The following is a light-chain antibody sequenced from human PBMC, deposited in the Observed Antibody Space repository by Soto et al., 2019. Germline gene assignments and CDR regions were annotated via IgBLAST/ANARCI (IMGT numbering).Light chain of an antibody. Sequence: MGLAQSPGTLSLSPGERATLSCRSSQSIRSERLAWYQQKAGQAPRLVIFDASNRASGTPERFSGSGSGTDFTLTIARLEPEDFAVYYCQEYHGSPITFGLGTRLEIK. CDR1: QSIRSER. V-gene: IGKV3-20*01. CDR2: DAS. J-gene: IGKJ5*01. CDR3: QEYHGSPIT.